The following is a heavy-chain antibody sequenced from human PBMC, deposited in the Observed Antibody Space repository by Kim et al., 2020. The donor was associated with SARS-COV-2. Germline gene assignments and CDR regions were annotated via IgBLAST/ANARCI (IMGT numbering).Heavy chain of an antibody. CDR2: IYYSGST. V-gene: IGHV4-59*13. J-gene: IGHJ5*02. Sequence: SETLSLTCTVSGGSISSYYWSWIRQPPGKGLEWIGYIYYSGSTNYNPSLKSRVTISVDTSKNQFSLKLSSVTAADTAVYYCARVTIFGGWFDPWGQGTLV. D-gene: IGHD3-3*01. CDR3: ARVTIFGGWFDP. CDR1: GGSISSYY.